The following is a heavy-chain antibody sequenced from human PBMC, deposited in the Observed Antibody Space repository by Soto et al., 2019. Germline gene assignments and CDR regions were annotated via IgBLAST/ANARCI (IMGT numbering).Heavy chain of an antibody. Sequence: SVKVSCKASGGTFSSYAISWVRQAPGQGLEWMGGIIPIFGTANYAQKFQGRVTITADESTSTAYMELSSLRSEDTAVYYCARWGLYRSSTSCYDYYYYYGMDVWGQGTTVTVSS. CDR1: GGTFSSYA. J-gene: IGHJ6*02. D-gene: IGHD2-2*01. CDR2: IIPIFGTA. CDR3: ARWGLYRSSTSCYDYYYYYGMDV. V-gene: IGHV1-69*13.